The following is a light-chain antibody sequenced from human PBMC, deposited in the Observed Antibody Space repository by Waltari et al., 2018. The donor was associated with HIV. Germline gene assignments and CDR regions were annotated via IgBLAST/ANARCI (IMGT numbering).Light chain of an antibody. CDR1: QSVSSSY. J-gene: IGKJ2*01. CDR3: QQYGSSMYT. CDR2: GAS. Sequence: EIVLTQSPGTLSLSPGERATLSCRASQSVSSSYLAWYQQKPGQAPRFLISGASSRATGIPDRFSGSGSGTDFTLTISRLEPEDFAVFYCQQYGSSMYTFGQGTKLEIK. V-gene: IGKV3-20*01.